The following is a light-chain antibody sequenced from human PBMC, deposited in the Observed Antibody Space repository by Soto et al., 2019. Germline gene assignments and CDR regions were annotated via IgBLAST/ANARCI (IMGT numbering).Light chain of an antibody. V-gene: IGKV1-8*01. J-gene: IGKJ1*01. Sequence: AIRMTQSPSSFSASTGDRVTITCRASQGISSYLAWYQQKPGKVPKLLIYAASTLQSGVPSRFSGSGSGTDFTLTISCLPSEDFATYYCQQYYSYPRTFGQGTKVDIK. CDR1: QGISSY. CDR2: AAS. CDR3: QQYYSYPRT.